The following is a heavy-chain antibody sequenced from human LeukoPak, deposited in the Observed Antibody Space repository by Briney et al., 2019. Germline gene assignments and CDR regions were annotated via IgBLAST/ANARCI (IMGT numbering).Heavy chain of an antibody. Sequence: GGSLRLSCAASGFTFSSYAMSWVRQAPGKGLEWVSAISGSGGSTYYADSVKGRFTISRDNSKNTLYLQMNSLRAEDTAVYYCAKGDCSSTSCYPLHWGQGTLVTVSS. CDR1: GFTFSSYA. V-gene: IGHV3-23*01. J-gene: IGHJ4*02. CDR2: ISGSGGST. D-gene: IGHD2-2*01. CDR3: AKGDCSSTSCYPLH.